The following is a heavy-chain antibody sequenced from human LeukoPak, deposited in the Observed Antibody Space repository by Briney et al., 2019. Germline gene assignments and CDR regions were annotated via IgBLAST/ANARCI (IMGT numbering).Heavy chain of an antibody. Sequence: SETRSLTCTVSGGSINSYCWNWIRQPPGKGLELIGYIYYSGSPTYNPSLKSRVTISVDTSKNQFSLQLSSVTAADTAVYYCAGDVMSTALDAFDVWGQGTMVTVSS. D-gene: IGHD1-1*01. CDR2: IYYSGSP. CDR1: GGSINSYC. CDR3: AGDVMSTALDAFDV. V-gene: IGHV4-59*01. J-gene: IGHJ3*01.